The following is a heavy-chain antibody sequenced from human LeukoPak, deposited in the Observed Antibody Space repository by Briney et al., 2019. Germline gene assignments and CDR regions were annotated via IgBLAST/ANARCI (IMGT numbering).Heavy chain of an antibody. CDR2: MSYDGRNE. D-gene: IGHD3-10*01. Sequence: GGSLRLSCAATGFAFRTYAMHWVRQAPGKGLEWVAIMSYDGRNEYYADSVKGRFTISRDNSKNALFLQMNSLRPEDTANYHCARGYGSGSSYFDYWGQGTLVTVSS. CDR1: GFAFRTYA. J-gene: IGHJ4*02. V-gene: IGHV3-30-3*01. CDR3: ARGYGSGSSYFDY.